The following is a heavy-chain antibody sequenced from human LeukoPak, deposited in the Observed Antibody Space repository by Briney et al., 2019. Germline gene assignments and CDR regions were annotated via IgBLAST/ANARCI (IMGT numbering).Heavy chain of an antibody. V-gene: IGHV4-59*12. CDR3: ARDSGTTGEVKFDP. CDR2: IYYSGST. CDR1: GGSISSYY. J-gene: IGHJ5*02. Sequence: SETLSLTCTVSGGSISSYYWSWIRQPPGKGLEWIGYIYYSGSTNYNPSLKSRVTISVDTSKNQFSLKLNSVTAADTAVYYCARDSGTTGEVKFDPWGQGTLVTVSS. D-gene: IGHD3-10*01.